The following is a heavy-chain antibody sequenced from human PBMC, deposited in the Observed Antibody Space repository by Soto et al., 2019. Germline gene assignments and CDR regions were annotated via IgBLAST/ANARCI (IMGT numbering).Heavy chain of an antibody. Sequence: PGGSLRLSCAASGFTFSSYSMNWVRQAPGKGLEWVSSISSSSSYIYYADSVKGRFTISRDNAKNSLYLQMNSLRAEDTAVYYCARDLAVAGGVLNPWGQGTLVTVSS. J-gene: IGHJ5*02. CDR1: GFTFSSYS. D-gene: IGHD6-19*01. CDR2: ISSSSSYI. CDR3: ARDLAVAGGVLNP. V-gene: IGHV3-21*01.